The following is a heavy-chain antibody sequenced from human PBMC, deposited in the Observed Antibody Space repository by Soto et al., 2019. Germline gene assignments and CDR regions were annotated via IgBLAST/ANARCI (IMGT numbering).Heavy chain of an antibody. CDR3: ARGRGVTSPLED. V-gene: IGHV4-30-2*01. CDR2: IYHSGST. Sequence: QLQLQESGPGLVKPSQTLSLTCAVSGGSISSGGYSWSWIRQPPGKGLEWIGYIYHSGSTYYNPSLKSRVTISVDRSKNQFSLKLSSVTAADTAVYYCARGRGVTSPLEDWGQGTLVTVSS. CDR1: GGSISSGGYS. D-gene: IGHD4-17*01. J-gene: IGHJ4*02.